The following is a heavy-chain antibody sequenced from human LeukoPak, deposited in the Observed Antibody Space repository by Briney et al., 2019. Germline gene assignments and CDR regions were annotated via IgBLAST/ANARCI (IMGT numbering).Heavy chain of an antibody. CDR1: GFIFSSYW. V-gene: IGHV3-7*01. CDR2: IRPDGGAQ. CDR3: ATGGALGGHFPY. Sequence: GGSLRLSCTPSGFIFSSYWMTWVRQAPGKGLEWVANIRPDGGAQNYVDSVKGRFTISRDNAKNSLYLQMNSLRVEDTAMYYCATGGALGGHFPYWGQGTLVTVSS. D-gene: IGHD1-26*01. J-gene: IGHJ4*02.